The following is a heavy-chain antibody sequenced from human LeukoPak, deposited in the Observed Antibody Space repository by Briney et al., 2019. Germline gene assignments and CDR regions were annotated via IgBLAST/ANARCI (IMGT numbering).Heavy chain of an antibody. Sequence: PSETLSLTCTVSGGSISSYYWSWIRLPPGKGPEWIGYIYYSGSTNYNPSLNSRVTISLDTSKNQFSLKLSSVTAADTAVYYCARGVRGYSYGYDWFDPWGQGTLVTVSS. CDR1: GGSISSYY. D-gene: IGHD5-18*01. CDR3: ARGVRGYSYGYDWFDP. V-gene: IGHV4-59*01. CDR2: IYYSGST. J-gene: IGHJ5*02.